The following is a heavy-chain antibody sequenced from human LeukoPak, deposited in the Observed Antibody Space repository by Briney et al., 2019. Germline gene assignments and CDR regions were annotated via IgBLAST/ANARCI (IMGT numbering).Heavy chain of an antibody. Sequence: ASVKVSCKASGYTFTGYYMHWVRQAPGQGLEWMGWINPNSGGTNYAQKFQGRVTMTRDTSISTAYMELSRLRSDDTAVYYCARDASPYMVRGVIIGNYYMDVWGKGTTVTVSS. V-gene: IGHV1-2*02. CDR1: GYTFTGYY. CDR3: ARDASPYMVRGVIIGNYYMDV. CDR2: INPNSGGT. D-gene: IGHD3-10*01. J-gene: IGHJ6*03.